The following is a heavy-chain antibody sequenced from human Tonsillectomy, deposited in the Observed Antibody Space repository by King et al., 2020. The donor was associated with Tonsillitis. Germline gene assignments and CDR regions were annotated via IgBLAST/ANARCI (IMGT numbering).Heavy chain of an antibody. J-gene: IGHJ4*02. CDR1: GFTVSSNY. CDR3: ATGGDSFGSSRRPFDC. CDR2: ISSSGST. D-gene: IGHD3-22*01. V-gene: IGHV3-53*01. Sequence: VQLVQSGGGLIQPGGSLRLSCAASGFTVSSNYMSWVRQAPGKGLEWVSVISSSGSTYYADSVKGRFTISRDNSKNTLDLQMNSLRAEDTAVYYCATGGDSFGSSRRPFDCWGQGTLVTVSS.